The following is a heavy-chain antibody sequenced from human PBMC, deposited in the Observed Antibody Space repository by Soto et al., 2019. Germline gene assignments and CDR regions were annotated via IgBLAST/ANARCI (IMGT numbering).Heavy chain of an antibody. V-gene: IGHV3-49*03. CDR2: IRSKAYGGTT. CDR1: GFTFGDYA. D-gene: IGHD3-10*01. J-gene: IGHJ4*02. Sequence: GGSLRLSCTASGFTFGDYAMSWFRQAPGKGLEWVGFIRSKAYGGTTEYAASVKGRFTISRDDSKSIAYLQMNSLKTEDTAVYYCTRDGGYGSGSYLVDYWGQGTLVTVSS. CDR3: TRDGGYGSGSYLVDY.